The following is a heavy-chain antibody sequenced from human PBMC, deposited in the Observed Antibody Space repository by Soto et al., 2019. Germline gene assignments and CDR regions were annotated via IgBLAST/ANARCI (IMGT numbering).Heavy chain of an antibody. CDR1: GFTFSSYS. Sequence: EVQLVESGGGLVKPGGSLRLSCAASGFTFSSYSMNWVRQAPGKGLEWVSSISSSSSYIYYADSVKGRFTISRDNANNSLYLQMNSLGAEDTAVYYCAREGVSVGYCSGGSCYSGGMDVWGQGTTVTVSS. D-gene: IGHD2-15*01. CDR3: AREGVSVGYCSGGSCYSGGMDV. V-gene: IGHV3-21*01. J-gene: IGHJ6*02. CDR2: ISSSSSYI.